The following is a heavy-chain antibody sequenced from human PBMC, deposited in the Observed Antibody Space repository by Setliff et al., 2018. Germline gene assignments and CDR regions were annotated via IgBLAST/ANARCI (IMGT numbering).Heavy chain of an antibody. Sequence: LSLTCAVSGGSISSSNWWSWVRQPPGKGLEWVAVISYDGSNKYYADSVKGRFTISRDNSKNTLYLQMNGLRPEDTAVYYCARDRRRYSSGWSLFDYWGQGTLVTVSS. V-gene: IGHV3-30*03. CDR3: ARDRRRYSSGWSLFDY. CDR2: ISYDGSNK. CDR1: GGSISSSN. D-gene: IGHD6-19*01. J-gene: IGHJ4*02.